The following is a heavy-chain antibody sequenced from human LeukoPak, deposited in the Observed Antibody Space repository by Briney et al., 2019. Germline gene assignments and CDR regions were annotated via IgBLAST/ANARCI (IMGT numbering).Heavy chain of an antibody. CDR2: IRSKANSYAT. Sequence: PGGSLRLSCAASGFTFSGSAMHWVRQAFGKGLEWVGRIRSKANSYATAYAASVKGRFTISRDDSKNTAYLQMNSLKTEDTAVYYCTRHRYYYGSGSYEDWFDPWGQGTLVTVSS. CDR3: TRHRYYYGSGSYEDWFDP. CDR1: GFTFSGSA. J-gene: IGHJ5*02. V-gene: IGHV3-73*01. D-gene: IGHD3-10*01.